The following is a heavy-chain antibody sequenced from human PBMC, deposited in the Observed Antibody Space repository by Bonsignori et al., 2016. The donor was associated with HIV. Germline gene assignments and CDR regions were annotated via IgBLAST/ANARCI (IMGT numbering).Heavy chain of an antibody. Sequence: GGSLRLSCTGSGFTFSDYYMDWVRQAPGKGLEWVGRSRDKANGYTSVHAASVRGRFTVSRDASKRTLFLQMNSLTTADMAVYYCVRGPFGCSGGKCTFPFFDSWGQGTLVTVSS. CDR2: SRDKANGYTS. V-gene: IGHV3-72*01. CDR3: VRGPFGCSGGKCTFPFFDS. CDR1: GFTFSDYY. J-gene: IGHJ5*01. D-gene: IGHD2-15*01.